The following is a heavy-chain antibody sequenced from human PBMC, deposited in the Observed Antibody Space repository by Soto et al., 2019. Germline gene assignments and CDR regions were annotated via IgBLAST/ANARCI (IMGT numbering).Heavy chain of an antibody. Sequence: QVQLVQSGAEVKKPGASVKVSCKASGYTFTSYYMHWVRQAPGQGLEWMGIINPSGGSTSYAQKFQGRVTMTRDTSTGTVYMELSRLRSEDTAVYYCARDGQWLVRGVDYWGQGTLVTVSS. CDR3: ARDGQWLVRGVDY. D-gene: IGHD6-19*01. V-gene: IGHV1-46*01. CDR1: GYTFTSYY. J-gene: IGHJ4*02. CDR2: INPSGGST.